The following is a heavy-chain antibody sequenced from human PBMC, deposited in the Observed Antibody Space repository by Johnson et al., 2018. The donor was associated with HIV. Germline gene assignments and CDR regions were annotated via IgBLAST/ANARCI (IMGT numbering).Heavy chain of an antibody. CDR1: GFIFSSYA. Sequence: QMQLVESGGGGVQPGRSLRLSCAASGFIFSSYAMHWVRQAPGKGLEWVAVILYDGNNKYYADSVKGRFTISRDNSKNTLYLQMNSLRAEDTAVYYCARGGVVTAISHAFDIWGQGTMVTVSS. D-gene: IGHD2-21*02. CDR2: ILYDGNNK. CDR3: ARGGVVTAISHAFDI. V-gene: IGHV3-30*03. J-gene: IGHJ3*02.